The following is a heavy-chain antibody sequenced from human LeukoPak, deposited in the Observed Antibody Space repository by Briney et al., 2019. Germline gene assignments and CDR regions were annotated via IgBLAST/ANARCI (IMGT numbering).Heavy chain of an antibody. V-gene: IGHV3-30*02. CDR2: IRYDGTNE. Sequence: GGSLRLSCAASGFTFSSYGMHWVRQAPGKGLEWVAFIRYDGTNEYYADSVEGRFTISRDNSRNTLYLQMNSLRAEDTAVYYCARDRGYWSRLTVAGTEEDYWGQGTLVTVSS. D-gene: IGHD6-19*01. J-gene: IGHJ4*02. CDR3: ARDRGYWSRLTVAGTEEDY. CDR1: GFTFSSYG.